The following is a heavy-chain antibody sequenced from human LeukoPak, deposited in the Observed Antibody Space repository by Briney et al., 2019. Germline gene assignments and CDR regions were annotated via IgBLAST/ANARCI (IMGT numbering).Heavy chain of an antibody. J-gene: IGHJ4*02. V-gene: IGHV4-34*01. CDR2: INHSGST. CDR1: GGSFSGYY. CDR3: ARHRVVVVITPRVYFDY. Sequence: TETLSLTCAVYGGSFSGYYWSWIRQPPGKGLEWIGEINHSGSTNYNPSLKSRVTISVDTSKNQFSLKLSSVTAADTAVYYCARHRVVVVITPRVYFDYWGQGTLVTVSS. D-gene: IGHD3-22*01.